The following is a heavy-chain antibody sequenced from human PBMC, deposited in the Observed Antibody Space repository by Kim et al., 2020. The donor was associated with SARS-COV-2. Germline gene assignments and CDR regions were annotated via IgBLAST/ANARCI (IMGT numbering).Heavy chain of an antibody. CDR1: GASISSGGNF. Sequence: SETLSLTCTVSGASISSGGNFWNWFRQHPVKGLEWIGFVSDSGRTNYNPSLQSRVFISMDTSKNQFSLNLKSVTDADTAVYYCARAPLYGSGSYGYFDSWGQGTRITVSS. J-gene: IGHJ4*02. CDR2: VSDSGRT. V-gene: IGHV4-31*03. D-gene: IGHD3-10*01. CDR3: ARAPLYGSGSYGYFDS.